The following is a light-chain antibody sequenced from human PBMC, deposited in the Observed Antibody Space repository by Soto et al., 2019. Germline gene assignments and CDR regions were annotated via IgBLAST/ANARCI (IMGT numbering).Light chain of an antibody. CDR3: SSYAISSTLVV. CDR2: DVS. J-gene: IGLJ3*02. CDR1: SSDVGGYNY. Sequence: QSALTQPASVSGSPGQSITISCTGTSSDVGGYNYVSWYQQHPGKAPKLMIYDVSNRPSGVSNRFSGSKSGNTASLPISGLQAEDEGDYYCSSYAISSTLVVFGGGTKLTVL. V-gene: IGLV2-14*01.